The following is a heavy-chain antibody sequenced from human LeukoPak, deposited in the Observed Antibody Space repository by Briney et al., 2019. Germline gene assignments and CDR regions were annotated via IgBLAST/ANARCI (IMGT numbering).Heavy chain of an antibody. D-gene: IGHD3-9*01. CDR2: IYYSGST. J-gene: IGHJ5*02. Sequence: SETLSLTCTVSGGSLSSSSYYWGWIRQPPGKGLEWIGSIYYSGSTYYNPSLKSRVTISVDTSKNQFSLKLSSVTAADTAVYYCARGGSVLRYFDWLPNWFDPWGQGTLVTVSS. CDR3: ARGGSVLRYFDWLPNWFDP. CDR1: GGSLSSSSYY. V-gene: IGHV4-39*07.